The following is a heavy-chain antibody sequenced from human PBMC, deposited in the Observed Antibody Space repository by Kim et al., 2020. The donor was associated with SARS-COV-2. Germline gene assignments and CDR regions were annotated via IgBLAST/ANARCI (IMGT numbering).Heavy chain of an antibody. D-gene: IGHD4-17*01. CDR1: GFTFSSYS. V-gene: IGHV3-21*01. CDR2: ISSSSSYI. Sequence: GGSLRLSCAASGFTFSSYSMNWVRQAPGKGLEWVSSISSSSSYIYYADSVKGRFTISRDNAKNSLYLQMNSLRAEDTAVHYCASTRGRDYGDYTFDYWGQGTLVTVSS. CDR3: ASTRGRDYGDYTFDY. J-gene: IGHJ4*02.